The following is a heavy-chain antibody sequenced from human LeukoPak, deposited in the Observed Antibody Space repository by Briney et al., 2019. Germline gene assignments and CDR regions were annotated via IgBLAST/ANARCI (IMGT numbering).Heavy chain of an antibody. CDR1: GGSISSGGYY. J-gene: IGHJ6*02. CDR3: ARYSSSGGPTGYYGMDV. V-gene: IGHV4-39*07. CDR2: VYHTGST. Sequence: SETLSLTCTVPGGSISSGGYYWSWIRQPPGKGLEWIGSVYHTGSTYYNPSLKSRVTISVDTSKNQFSLNLSSVTAADTAVYYCARYSSSGGPTGYYGMDVWGQGTTVTVSS. D-gene: IGHD2-2*01.